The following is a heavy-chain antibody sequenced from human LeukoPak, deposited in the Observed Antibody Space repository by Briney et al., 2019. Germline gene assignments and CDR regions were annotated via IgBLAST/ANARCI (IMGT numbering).Heavy chain of an antibody. J-gene: IGHJ4*02. CDR1: GFAFSDYG. Sequence: GGSLRLSCAASGFAFSDYGMHWVRQAPGKGLEWVAFIRYDGNTKYYADSVKGRFTISRDNSKNTLYLQMNSLRPEDTAVYYCAKVRFCSGATCYPDDYWGQGTLVTVSS. CDR3: AKVRFCSGATCYPDDY. CDR2: IRYDGNTK. D-gene: IGHD2-15*01. V-gene: IGHV3-30*02.